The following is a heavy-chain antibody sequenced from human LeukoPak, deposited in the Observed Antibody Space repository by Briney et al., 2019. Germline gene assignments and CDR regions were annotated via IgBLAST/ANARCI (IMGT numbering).Heavy chain of an antibody. D-gene: IGHD3-16*01. V-gene: IGHV3-64*02. J-gene: IGHJ2*01. CDR2: ISSNGGTT. CDR3: ARVGGGSRWYFDL. Sequence: GGSLRLSCAASGFTFSSYTMHWGRKAPGKGLEYVSAISSNGGTTYYADSVKGRFSISRDNSKNTLYLQMGSLRAEDMAVYYCARVGGGSRWYFDLWGRGTLVTVSS. CDR1: GFTFSSYT.